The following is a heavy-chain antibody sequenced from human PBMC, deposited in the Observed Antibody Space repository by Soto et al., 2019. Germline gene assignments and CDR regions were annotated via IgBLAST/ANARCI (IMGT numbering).Heavy chain of an antibody. Sequence: PSETLSLTCTVSGGSIGSSDYYWGWIRQPPGKGLEWIGNIYDSGSTYYNPSLKSRVTISVDTSKNQFSLKLSSVTAADTAVYYCARRYGGTFDYWGQGTLVTVSS. CDR3: ARRYGGTFDY. CDR2: IYDSGST. V-gene: IGHV4-39*07. D-gene: IGHD2-15*01. CDR1: GGSIGSSDYY. J-gene: IGHJ4*02.